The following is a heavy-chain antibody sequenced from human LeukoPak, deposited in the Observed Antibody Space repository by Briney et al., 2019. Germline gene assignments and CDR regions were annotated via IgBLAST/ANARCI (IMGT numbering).Heavy chain of an antibody. CDR1: GFTFSSYA. Sequence: SGGSLRLSCAASGFTFSSYAMSWVRQAPGKGLEWVSAISGSGGSAYYADSVKGRFTISRDNSKNTLYLQMNSLRAEDTAVYYXXKXSLXAPNPDAAFDYWGQGTLVTVSS. CDR3: XKXSLXAPNPDAAFDY. J-gene: IGHJ4*02. V-gene: IGHV3-23*01. CDR2: ISGSGGSA.